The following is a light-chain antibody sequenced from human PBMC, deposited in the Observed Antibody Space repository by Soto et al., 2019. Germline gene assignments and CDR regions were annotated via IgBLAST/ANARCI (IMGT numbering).Light chain of an antibody. Sequence: EFVLTQSPGTLSLSPGERAALSCRASQSVSSNHLAWYQQRPGQAPRLLIYGASSRATGIPDRFSGSGSGTDLTLTISRLEPEDFAVYYCQQYVSSPLTFGGGTKVEIK. J-gene: IGKJ4*01. V-gene: IGKV3-20*01. CDR3: QQYVSSPLT. CDR1: QSVSSNH. CDR2: GAS.